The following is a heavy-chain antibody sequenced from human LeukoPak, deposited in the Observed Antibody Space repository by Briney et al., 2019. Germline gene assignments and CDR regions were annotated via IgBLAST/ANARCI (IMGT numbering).Heavy chain of an antibody. CDR1: GYTFTSYG. Sequence: ASVKVSCKASGYTFTSYGISWVRHAPGQGLGWMGWISAYNGNTKYAQKLQGRVTMTTDTSTSTAYMELRSLRSDDTAVYYCARDIVGATSLDYWGQGTLVTVSS. J-gene: IGHJ4*02. D-gene: IGHD1-26*01. CDR2: ISAYNGNT. CDR3: ARDIVGATSLDY. V-gene: IGHV1-18*01.